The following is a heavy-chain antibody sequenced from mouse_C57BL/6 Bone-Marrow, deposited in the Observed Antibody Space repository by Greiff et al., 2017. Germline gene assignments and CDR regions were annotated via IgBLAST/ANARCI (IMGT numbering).Heavy chain of an antibody. CDR1: GYTFTDYN. Sequence: EVQLQESGPELVKPGASVKIPCKASGYTFTDYNMDWVKQSHGKSLEWIGDINPNNGGTIYNQKFKGKATLTVDKSSSTAYMELRSLTSEDTAVYYCWILPHPAWVAYWGQGTLVTVSA. J-gene: IGHJ3*01. V-gene: IGHV1-18*01. CDR2: INPNNGGT. D-gene: IGHD5-5*01. CDR3: WILPHPAWVAY.